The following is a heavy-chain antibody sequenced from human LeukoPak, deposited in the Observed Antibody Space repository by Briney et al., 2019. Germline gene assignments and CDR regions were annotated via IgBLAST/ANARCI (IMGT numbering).Heavy chain of an antibody. CDR1: GFTFSHYT. D-gene: IGHD3-10*01. J-gene: IGHJ4*02. CDR3: AKGALGEWCTDY. V-gene: IGHV3-23*01. CDR2: ISGSGGST. Sequence: GGSLRLSCAASGFTFSHYTMNWVRQAPGKGLEWVSAISGSGGSTYYADSVKGRFTISRDNSKNTLYLQMNSLRAEDTAVYYCAKGALGEWCTDYWGQGTLVTVSS.